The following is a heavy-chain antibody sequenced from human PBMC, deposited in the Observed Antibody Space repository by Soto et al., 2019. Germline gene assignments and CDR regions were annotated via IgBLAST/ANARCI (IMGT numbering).Heavy chain of an antibody. CDR2: IHTSEST. V-gene: IGHV4-59*01. D-gene: IGHD3-22*01. CDR3: ARETYYYDSSGSSTYYFDY. J-gene: IGHJ4*02. CDR1: GGSFKSYY. Sequence: SETLSLTCSVSGGSFKSYYWSWGRQPPGKGLEWIGYIHTSESTNYNPSLKSRVTISLDTSKNQFSLKLSSVTAADTAVYYCARETYYYDSSGSSTYYFDYWGQGTLVTVSP.